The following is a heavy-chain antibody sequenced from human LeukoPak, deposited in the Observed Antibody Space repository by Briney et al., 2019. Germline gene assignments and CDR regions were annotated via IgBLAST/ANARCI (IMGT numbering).Heavy chain of an antibody. Sequence: PGGSLRLSCAASGFTFRNYAMTWVRQAPGKGLEWVSAINGGGGSTYYAGSVKGRFTISRDNAKNSLCLQMNSLRAEDTAVYYCARGLRDTTGVDYWGQGTLVTVSS. V-gene: IGHV3-23*01. D-gene: IGHD1-1*01. CDR3: ARGLRDTTGVDY. J-gene: IGHJ4*02. CDR1: GFTFRNYA. CDR2: INGGGGST.